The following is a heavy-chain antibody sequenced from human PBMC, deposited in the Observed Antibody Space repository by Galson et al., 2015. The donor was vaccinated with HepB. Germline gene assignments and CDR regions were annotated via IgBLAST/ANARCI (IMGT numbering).Heavy chain of an antibody. CDR3: GRAGDSYYYYHYMNV. J-gene: IGHJ6*03. V-gene: IGHV3-23*01. CDR1: GFTFSRYA. Sequence: SLRLSCAVSGFTFSRYAMSWVRQAPGKGLEWVSAISGSGSITYYADSVKGRFTISRDNSKNTLYLQMNSLRAEDTAVYYCGRAGDSYYYYHYMNVWGKGTTVTVSS. CDR2: ISGSGSIT. D-gene: IGHD1-26*01.